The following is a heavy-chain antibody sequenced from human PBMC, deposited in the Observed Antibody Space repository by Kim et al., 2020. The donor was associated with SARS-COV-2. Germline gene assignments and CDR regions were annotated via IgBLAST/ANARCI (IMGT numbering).Heavy chain of an antibody. Sequence: GGSLRLSCAASGLTFNNFWMSWVRQNPRRGLEWIGRIKRKSDGGTVDYAAPVKGRFTISRDDSKNTLFLQMNSLKTEDTAVYYCTVTGVGGTSHFDSWG. J-gene: IGHJ4*01. CDR1: GLTFNNFW. V-gene: IGHV3-15*05. D-gene: IGHD1-26*01. CDR2: IKRKSDGGTV. CDR3: TVTGVGGTSHFDS.